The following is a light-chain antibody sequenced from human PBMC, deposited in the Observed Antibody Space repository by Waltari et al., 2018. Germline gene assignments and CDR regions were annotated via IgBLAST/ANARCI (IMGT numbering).Light chain of an antibody. J-gene: IGKJ1*01. CDR3: QQYNFWPT. CDR2: GAS. CDR1: ERIASN. Sequence: EIVMTQSPATLSVSPGDRATVSCRASERIASNLAWYQQKPGQAPRLLIYGASTRATGIPARFSGSASGTEFTLTISSLQSEDFAVYFCQQYNFWPTFGQGTKVEIK. V-gene: IGKV3-15*01.